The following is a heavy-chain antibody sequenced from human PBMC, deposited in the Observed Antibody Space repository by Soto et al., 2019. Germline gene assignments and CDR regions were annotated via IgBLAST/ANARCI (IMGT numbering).Heavy chain of an antibody. CDR3: ARRWRVEMATSAGFDI. CDR1: GGSISSYY. Sequence: QVQLQESGPGLVKPSETLSLTCSVSGGSISSYYWSWIRQPPGKGLEWIGYINHSGNTKYNPSLKRRVTITXXTXQXXCSLKLSSVTAAATAVYYCARRWRVEMATSAGFDIWGRGTMVTVSS. J-gene: IGHJ3*02. D-gene: IGHD5-12*01. CDR2: INHSGNT. V-gene: IGHV4-59*08.